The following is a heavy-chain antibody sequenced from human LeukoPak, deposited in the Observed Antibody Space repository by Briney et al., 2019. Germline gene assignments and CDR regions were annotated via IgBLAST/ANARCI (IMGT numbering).Heavy chain of an antibody. CDR2: IKQDGSEK. V-gene: IGHV3-7*01. J-gene: IGHJ4*02. CDR1: GFTFSSYW. Sequence: GGSLRLSCAASGFTFSSYWMSWDRQAPGKGLEWVANIKQDGSEKYYVDSVKGRFTISRDNAKNSLYLQMNSLRAEDTAVYYCASWRWLQSDFDYWGQGTLVTVSS. D-gene: IGHD5-24*01. CDR3: ASWRWLQSDFDY.